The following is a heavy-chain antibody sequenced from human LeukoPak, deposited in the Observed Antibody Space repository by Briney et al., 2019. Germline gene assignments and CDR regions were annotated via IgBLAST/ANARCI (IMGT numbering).Heavy chain of an antibody. CDR1: XFTFSSYS. J-gene: IGHJ4*02. CDR3: ASTPLYYYDSSGYRFY. Sequence: GGSLRLSCAASXFTFSSYSMNWVRQAPGKGLEWVSVIYSGGSTYYADSVKGRFTISRDNSKNTLYLQMNSLRAEDTAVYYCASTPLYYYDSSGYRFYWGQGTLVTVSS. D-gene: IGHD3-22*01. V-gene: IGHV3-53*01. CDR2: IYSGGST.